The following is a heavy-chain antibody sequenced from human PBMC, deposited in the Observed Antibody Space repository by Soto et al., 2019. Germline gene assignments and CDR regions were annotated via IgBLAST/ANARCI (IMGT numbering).Heavy chain of an antibody. J-gene: IGHJ4*02. Sequence: EVQLLESGGDLVQPGGSLRLSCVVSGFTFSSYAMSWVRQAPGKGLEWVSGISTSGGSTHHADAMKGRFTISRDNPKNTLYLQMNSLRGEDTAVYYCARTTEAAASTFDHWGQGTLVTVSS. CDR3: ARTTEAAASTFDH. D-gene: IGHD2-2*01. CDR2: ISTSGGST. V-gene: IGHV3-23*01. CDR1: GFTFSSYA.